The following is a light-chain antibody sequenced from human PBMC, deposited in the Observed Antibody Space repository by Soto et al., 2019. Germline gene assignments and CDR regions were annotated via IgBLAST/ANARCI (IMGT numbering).Light chain of an antibody. V-gene: IGLV2-8*01. CDR3: SSYAGSFGV. J-gene: IGLJ3*02. CDR1: SSDVGGYNY. CDR2: EVS. Sequence: QSALTQPPSASGSPGQSVTISCTGTSSDVGGYNYVSWYQHHPGKAPKLMIYEVSKRPSGVPDRFSGSKSGNTASLTVSGLQADDEADYYCSSYAGSFGVFGGGTKLTVL.